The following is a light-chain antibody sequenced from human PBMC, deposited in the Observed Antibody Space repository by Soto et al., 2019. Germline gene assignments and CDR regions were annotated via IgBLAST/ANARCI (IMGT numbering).Light chain of an antibody. CDR1: QGISSY. CDR2: AAS. V-gene: IGKV1-8*01. J-gene: IGKJ2*01. Sequence: AIRMTQSPSALSASTVDRVTITCRASQGISSYLAWYQQKPGKAHKLLIYAASTLQSGVPSRFSGSGSGTDFTLTISCLQSEDFATYYCQQYYSYSYTFGQGTKVDIK. CDR3: QQYYSYSYT.